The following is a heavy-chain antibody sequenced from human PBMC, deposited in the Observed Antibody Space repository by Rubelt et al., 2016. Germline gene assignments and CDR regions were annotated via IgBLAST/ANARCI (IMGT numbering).Heavy chain of an antibody. J-gene: IGHJ5*02. V-gene: IGHV3-30*04. CDR2: ISYDGSNK. Sequence: APGKGLEWVAVISYDGSNKYYADSVKGRFTISRDNSKNTLYLQMNSLTAEDTAVYYCAKCKTITMIVENWFDPWGQGTLVTVSS. D-gene: IGHD3-22*01. CDR3: AKCKTITMIVENWFDP.